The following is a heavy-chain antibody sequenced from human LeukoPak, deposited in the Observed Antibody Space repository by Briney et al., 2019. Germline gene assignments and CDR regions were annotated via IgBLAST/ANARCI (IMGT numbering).Heavy chain of an antibody. CDR2: ISGSGGST. CDR1: GFTFSSYA. Sequence: PGGSLRLSCAASGFTFSSYAMSWVRQAPGKGLEWVSAISGSGGSTYYADSVKGRFTISRDNSKNTLYLQMNSLRAEDTAVYYCAKVNLNTFGGVIVPFYFDYWGQGTLVTVSS. D-gene: IGHD3-16*02. CDR3: AKVNLNTFGGVIVPFYFDY. J-gene: IGHJ4*02. V-gene: IGHV3-23*01.